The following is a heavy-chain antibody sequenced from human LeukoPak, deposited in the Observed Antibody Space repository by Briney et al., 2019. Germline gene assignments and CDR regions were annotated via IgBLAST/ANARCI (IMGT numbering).Heavy chain of an antibody. CDR3: ARSDLSRGSYRYISHYYGMDV. V-gene: IGHV7-4-1*02. J-gene: IGHJ6*02. Sequence: ASVKVSCKASGYTFTGYYMHWVRQAPGQGLEWMGWINTNTGNPTYAQGFTGRFVFSLDTSVSTAYLQISSLKAEDTAVYYCARSDLSRGSYRYISHYYGMDVWGQGTTVTVSS. CDR1: GYTFTGYY. D-gene: IGHD3-16*02. CDR2: INTNTGNP.